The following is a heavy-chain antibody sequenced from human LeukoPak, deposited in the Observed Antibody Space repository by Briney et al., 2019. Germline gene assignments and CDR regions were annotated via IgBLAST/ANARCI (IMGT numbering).Heavy chain of an antibody. Sequence: VASVKVSCKASGYTLTGYYMHWVRQAPGQGLEWMGWINPNSGGTNYAQKFQGRVTMTKDTSISTAYMELRSLRSDDTAVYYCARDPTRSSVVVPAAMGGFDYWGQGTLVTVSS. J-gene: IGHJ4*02. D-gene: IGHD2-2*01. CDR3: ARDPTRSSVVVPAAMGGFDY. CDR1: GYTLTGYY. V-gene: IGHV1-2*02. CDR2: INPNSGGT.